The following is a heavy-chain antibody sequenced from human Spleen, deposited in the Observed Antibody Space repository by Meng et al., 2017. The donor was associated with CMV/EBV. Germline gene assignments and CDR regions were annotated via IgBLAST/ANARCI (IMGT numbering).Heavy chain of an antibody. V-gene: IGHV4-59*01. CDR3: ARGTGTTQHYFDY. D-gene: IGHD1-1*01. CDR1: RASISSFY. CDR2: VSDSGSA. J-gene: IGHJ4*02. Sequence: SETLSLTCTVSRASISSFYWSWIRQPPGKGLQWIGYVSDSGSAKYNPSLESRGTISRDRSRNQFYLNLNSVTAADTAMYFCARGTGTTQHYFDYWGQGTVVTVPQ.